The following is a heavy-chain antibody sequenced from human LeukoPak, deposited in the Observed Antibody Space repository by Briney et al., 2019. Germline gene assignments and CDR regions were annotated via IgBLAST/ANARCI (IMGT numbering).Heavy chain of an antibody. CDR3: ARAPGYCSSTSCHRYYFDY. CDR1: GYTFTGYY. CDR2: INPNSGGT. V-gene: IGHV1-2*02. J-gene: IGHJ4*02. D-gene: IGHD2-2*01. Sequence: ASVKVSCKASGYTFTGYYMHWVRQAPGQGLEWMGWINPNSGGTNYAQKFQGRVTMTRDTSISTAYMELSRLRSDDTAVYYCARAPGYCSSTSCHRYYFDYWGQGALVTVSS.